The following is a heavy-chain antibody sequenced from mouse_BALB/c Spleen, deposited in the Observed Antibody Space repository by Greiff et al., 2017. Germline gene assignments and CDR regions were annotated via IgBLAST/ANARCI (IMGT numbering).Heavy chain of an antibody. J-gene: IGHJ4*01. V-gene: IGHV5-17*02. Sequence: EVKLVESGGGLVQPGGSRKLSCAASGFTFSSFGMHWVRQAPEKGLEWVAYISSGSSTIYYADTVKGRFTISRDNPKNTLFLQMTSLRSEDTAMYYCARSEDGDHGAMDDWGQGTAVTVSS. CDR3: ARSEDGDHGAMDD. CDR1: GFTFSSFG. CDR2: ISSGSSTI. D-gene: IGHD2-13*01.